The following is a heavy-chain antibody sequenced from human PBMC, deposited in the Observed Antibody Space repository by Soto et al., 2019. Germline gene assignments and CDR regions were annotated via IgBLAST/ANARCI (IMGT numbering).Heavy chain of an antibody. CDR1: GFDFSSYS. V-gene: IGHV3-23*01. Sequence: DVQLLESGGGLVQPGGSLRLSCEASGFDFSSYSITWDRQAPGKGLEYVSGITRRADLSFYADPVRGRFTVSRDNFKNTAYLEMNNLRVGDTAVSYCAKWSGFGDLWAQGTLVTVPS. J-gene: IGHJ4*02. CDR3: AKWSGFGDL. D-gene: IGHD3-10*01. CDR2: ITRRADLS.